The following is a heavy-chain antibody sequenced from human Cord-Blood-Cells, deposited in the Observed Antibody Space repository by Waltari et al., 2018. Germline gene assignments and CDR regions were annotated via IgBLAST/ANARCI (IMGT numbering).Heavy chain of an antibody. CDR2: TRNKANSYTT. CDR3: AREPYYDFWSGYYNWFDP. V-gene: IGHV3-72*01. J-gene: IGHJ5*02. Sequence: EVQMVESGGGLVQPGGSLSRSCAASGFTFSDNYMDWVRQAHGKGLEWVGRTRNKANSYTTEYAASVKGRFTISRDDSKNSLYLQMNSLKTEDTAVYYCAREPYYDFWSGYYNWFDPWGQGTLVTVSS. D-gene: IGHD3-3*01. CDR1: GFTFSDNY.